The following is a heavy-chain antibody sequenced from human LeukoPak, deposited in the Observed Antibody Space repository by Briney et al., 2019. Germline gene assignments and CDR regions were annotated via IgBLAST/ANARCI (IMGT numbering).Heavy chain of an antibody. J-gene: IGHJ6*04. D-gene: IGHD3-16*01. CDR3: ARDPGYESWSPFWGGMDV. CDR1: GFTFSSSC. Sequence: GGSLTLFCTPSGFTFSSSCRLWVRHAPGKALVWVSRITRDGSSTTYADSVKGRFTTCRDNAKNTLYLQIDSLRDDDPAVYYCARDPGYESWSPFWGGMDVWGNGTTVIVSS. CDR2: ITRDGSST. V-gene: IGHV3-74*01.